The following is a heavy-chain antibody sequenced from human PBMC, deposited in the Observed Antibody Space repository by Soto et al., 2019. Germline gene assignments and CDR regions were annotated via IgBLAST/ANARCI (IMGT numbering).Heavy chain of an antibody. D-gene: IGHD5-18*01. CDR1: GFTFSSYG. V-gene: IGHV3-33*01. CDR3: ARDQDSYGGDY. CDR2: IWYDGSNK. J-gene: IGHJ4*02. Sequence: GGSLRLSCAASGFTFSSYGMHWVRQAPGKGLEWVAVIWYDGSNKYYADSVKGRFTTSRDNSKNTLYLQMNSLRAEDTAVYYCARDQDSYGGDYWGQGTLVTVSS.